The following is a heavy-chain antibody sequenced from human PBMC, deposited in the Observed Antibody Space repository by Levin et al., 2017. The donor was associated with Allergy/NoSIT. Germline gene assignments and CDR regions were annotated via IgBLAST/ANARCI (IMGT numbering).Heavy chain of an antibody. CDR2: IKEDGSET. D-gene: IGHD6-19*01. CDR3: ARDAEQWLVRGFDY. CDR1: GFSFNTYW. V-gene: IGHV3-7*04. Sequence: GGSLRLSCAASGFSFNTYWMSWVRQAPGKGLEWVANIKEDGSETYYVDSLKGRFTISRDNAKNTLYLQMSNLRGEDTAVYYCARDAEQWLVRGFDYWGQGTLVTVSS. J-gene: IGHJ4*02.